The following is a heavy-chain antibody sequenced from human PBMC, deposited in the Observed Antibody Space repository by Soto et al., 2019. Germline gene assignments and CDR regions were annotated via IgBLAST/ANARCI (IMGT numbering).Heavy chain of an antibody. J-gene: IGHJ4*02. D-gene: IGHD2-2*01. CDR3: ARNGYCSSTSCLFDY. V-gene: IGHV1-18*01. CDR1: GYTFTSYG. Sequence: QVQLVQSGAEVKKPGASVKVSCKASGYTFTSYGISWVRQAPGQGLEWMGWIILYNGNTNYAQKLQGRVTMTTDPSTSTAYMELRSLRSDDTAVYYCARNGYCSSTSCLFDYWGQGTLVTVSS. CDR2: IILYNGNT.